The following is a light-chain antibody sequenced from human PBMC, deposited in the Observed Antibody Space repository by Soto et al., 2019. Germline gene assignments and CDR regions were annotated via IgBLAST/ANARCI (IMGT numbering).Light chain of an antibody. CDR3: QQYNNWPPRIT. Sequence: EIVVTQSPATLSVSPGERATLSCRASQSVSSNLAWYQQKPGQAPRLLIYGASTRATGIPARFSGSGSGTEFTLTISSLQSEDFAVYYCQQYNNWPPRITFGQGTRLDIK. J-gene: IGKJ5*01. V-gene: IGKV3-15*01. CDR1: QSVSSN. CDR2: GAS.